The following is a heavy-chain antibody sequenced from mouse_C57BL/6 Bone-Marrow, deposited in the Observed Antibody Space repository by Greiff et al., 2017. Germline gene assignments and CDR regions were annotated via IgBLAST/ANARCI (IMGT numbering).Heavy chain of an antibody. J-gene: IGHJ3*01. CDR2: IRLKSDNYAT. V-gene: IGHV6-3*01. CDR3: TPCITTVVDAY. D-gene: IGHD1-1*01. Sequence: EVKLMESGGGLVQPGGSMKLSCVASGFTFSNYWMNWVRQSPEKGLEWVAQIRLKSDNYATHYAESVKGRFTISRDDSKSSVYLQMNNLRAEDTGIYYCTPCITTVVDAYWGQGTLVTVSA. CDR1: GFTFSNYW.